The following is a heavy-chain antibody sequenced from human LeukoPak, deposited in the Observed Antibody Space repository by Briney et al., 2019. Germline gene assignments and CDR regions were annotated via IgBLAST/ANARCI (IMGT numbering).Heavy chain of an antibody. J-gene: IGHJ5*02. CDR1: GYTFTGYY. CDR3: ARDHGPLNWFDP. V-gene: IGHV1-46*01. CDR2: INPSGGST. D-gene: IGHD3/OR15-3a*01. Sequence: GASVKVSCKASGYTFTGYYVHWVRQAPGQGLEWMGIINPSGGSTSYAQKFQGRVTMTRDTSTSTVYMELSSLRSEDTAVYYCARDHGPLNWFDPWGQGTLVTVSS.